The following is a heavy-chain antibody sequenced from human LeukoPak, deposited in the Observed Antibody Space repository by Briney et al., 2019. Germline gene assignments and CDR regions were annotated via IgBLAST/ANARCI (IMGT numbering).Heavy chain of an antibody. J-gene: IGHJ4*02. CDR1: GFIFSNYA. CDR2: INILSNYI. V-gene: IGHV3-21*01. CDR3: ARDSHSSSWYSEFDY. D-gene: IGHD6-13*01. Sequence: GGSLRLSCAASGFIFSNYAMNWVRQAPGKGLEWVSSINILSNYIYYADSVKGRFTISRDNAKNSLYLQMNSLRAEDTAVYYCARDSHSSSWYSEFDYWGQGTLVTVSS.